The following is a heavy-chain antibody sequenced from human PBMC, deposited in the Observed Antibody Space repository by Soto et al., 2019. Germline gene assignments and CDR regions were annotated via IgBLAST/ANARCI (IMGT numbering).Heavy chain of an antibody. CDR2: ISSSSSYI. D-gene: IGHD6-13*01. J-gene: IGHJ6*03. Sequence: PGGSLRLSCAASGFTFSSYSMNWVRQAPGKGLEWVSSISSSSSYIYYADSVKGRFTISRDNAKNSLYLQMNSLRSEDTAVYYCARDIKGYSSTVVLVYYYYYYMDVWGKGTTVTVS. V-gene: IGHV3-21*04. CDR3: ARDIKGYSSTVVLVYYYYYYMDV. CDR1: GFTFSSYS.